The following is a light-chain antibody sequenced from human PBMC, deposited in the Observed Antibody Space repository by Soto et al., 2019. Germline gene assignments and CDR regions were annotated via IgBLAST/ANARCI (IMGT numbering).Light chain of an antibody. CDR2: GAS. Sequence: EIVLTQYPGTLSLSPGERATLSCRASQSVSSSYVVWYQQKPGQAPRLLIYGASSRATGIPDRFSGSGSGPDFTLTISRLEPEDVAVYYCQQYGSSQTFGQGTKLEI. CDR1: QSVSSSY. V-gene: IGKV3-20*01. J-gene: IGKJ2*01. CDR3: QQYGSSQT.